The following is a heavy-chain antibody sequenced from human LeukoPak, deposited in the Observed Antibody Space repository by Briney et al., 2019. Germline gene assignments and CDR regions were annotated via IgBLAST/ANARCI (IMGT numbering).Heavy chain of an antibody. CDR3: AKGSGYSSSWPHFDY. V-gene: IGHV4-4*07. CDR2: IYTSGST. J-gene: IGHJ4*02. Sequence: SETLSLTCTVSGGSISSYYWSWIRQPAGKGLEWIGRIYTSGSTNYNPSLKSRVTMSVDTSKNQFSLKLSSVTAADTAVYYCAKGSGYSSSWPHFDYWGQGTLVTVSS. D-gene: IGHD6-13*01. CDR1: GGSISSYY.